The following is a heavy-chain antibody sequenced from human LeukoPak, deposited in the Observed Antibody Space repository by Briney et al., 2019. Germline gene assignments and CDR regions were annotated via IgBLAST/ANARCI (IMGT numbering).Heavy chain of an antibody. CDR1: GGSISSYY. V-gene: IGHV4-59*12. Sequence: PSETLSLTCTVSGGSISSYYWSWIRQPPGKGLEWIGYIYYSGSTNYNPSLKSRVTISVDTSKNQFSLKLSSVTAADTAVYYCARGRNTYYYDSSGYYKLDYWGQGTLVTVSS. J-gene: IGHJ4*02. D-gene: IGHD3-22*01. CDR2: IYYSGST. CDR3: ARGRNTYYYDSSGYYKLDY.